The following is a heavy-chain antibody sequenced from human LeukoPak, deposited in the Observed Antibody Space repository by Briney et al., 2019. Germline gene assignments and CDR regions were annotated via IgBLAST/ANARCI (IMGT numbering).Heavy chain of an antibody. Sequence: SETLSLTCTVSGDSFTSYHWSWLRQPPGKGLEWIGYVSSSGRTSYNPSLKSRLTISVDTSKTQFSLKLSSVTAADTAVYYCARVGRGDHTWGSYSCDHWGQGTPVSVSS. CDR3: ARVGRGDHTWGSYSCDH. CDR1: GDSFTSYH. V-gene: IGHV4-59*01. CDR2: VSSSGRT. J-gene: IGHJ4*02. D-gene: IGHD3-16*01.